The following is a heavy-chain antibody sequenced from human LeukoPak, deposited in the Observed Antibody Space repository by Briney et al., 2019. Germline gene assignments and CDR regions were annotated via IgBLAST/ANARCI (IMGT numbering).Heavy chain of an antibody. D-gene: IGHD6-13*01. V-gene: IGHV3-23*01. CDR2: ISGSGGST. Sequence: PGGSLRLSGAASGFTFSSFAMMWVRQAPGKGLVGVSAISGSGGSTYYADTVKGQFTISRDNSKNTLYLQMNSLRAEGTAVDYCAKGDRGRAAAGPTFDYWCQGTLVTVSS. J-gene: IGHJ4*02. CDR1: GFTFSSFA. CDR3: AKGDRGRAAAGPTFDY.